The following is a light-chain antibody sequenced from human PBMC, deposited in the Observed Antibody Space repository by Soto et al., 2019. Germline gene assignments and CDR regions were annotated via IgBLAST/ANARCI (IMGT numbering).Light chain of an antibody. Sequence: EIVMTQSPATLSVSQGDRVTLSCRASKSVRSNSAWYQQKPGQAPRLLFYGASTRATGIPARFSGSGYETEFTLTISSLQSEDFAVYYCQQYNSWPLTFGGGTKVEIK. CDR2: GAS. V-gene: IGKV3-15*01. CDR3: QQYNSWPLT. CDR1: KSVRSN. J-gene: IGKJ4*01.